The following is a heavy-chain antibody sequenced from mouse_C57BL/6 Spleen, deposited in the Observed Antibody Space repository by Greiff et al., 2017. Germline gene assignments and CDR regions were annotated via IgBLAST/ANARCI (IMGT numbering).Heavy chain of an antibody. Sequence: QVQLQQSGAELVRPGASVTLSCKASGYTFTDYEMHWVKQTPVHGLEWIGAIDPETGGTAYNQKFKGKAILTADKYSSTAYMELRSLTSEDSAVYYCTNDYGSSYNWIAYWGQGTLVTVSA. CDR2: IDPETGGT. CDR1: GYTFTDYE. CDR3: TNDYGSSYNWIAY. V-gene: IGHV1-15*01. D-gene: IGHD1-1*01. J-gene: IGHJ3*01.